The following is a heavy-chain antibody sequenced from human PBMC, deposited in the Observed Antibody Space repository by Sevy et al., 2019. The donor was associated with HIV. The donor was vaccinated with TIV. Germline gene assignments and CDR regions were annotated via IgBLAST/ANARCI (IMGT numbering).Heavy chain of an antibody. D-gene: IGHD3-9*01. CDR3: ATAPGYYDSSPFDY. J-gene: IGHJ4*02. CDR1: GFTFSNAW. CDR2: IKSNIDGETT. Sequence: GGYLRLSCAVSGFTFSNAWMNWVRQAPGTGLQRVGLIKSNIDGETTDYAAPVKGRFTISRDDSKNTVYLQMNSLKTEDTALYYCATAPGYYDSSPFDYWGPGTLVTVSS. V-gene: IGHV3-15*01.